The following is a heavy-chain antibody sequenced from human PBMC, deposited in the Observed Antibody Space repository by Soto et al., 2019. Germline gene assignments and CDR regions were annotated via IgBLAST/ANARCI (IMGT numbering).Heavy chain of an antibody. CDR3: ARGYTSSWYWWFDP. D-gene: IGHD6-13*01. V-gene: IGHV4-59*01. CDR2: IFNSEST. Sequence: SETLSLTCTVSGVSMNSYYWSWIRQPPGKGLEWIGYIFNSESTNYNPSLKSRVTISVDTSKNQFSLKLTSVTAADTAMYYCARGYTSSWYWWFDPWGQGTLVTVSS. CDR1: GVSMNSYY. J-gene: IGHJ5*02.